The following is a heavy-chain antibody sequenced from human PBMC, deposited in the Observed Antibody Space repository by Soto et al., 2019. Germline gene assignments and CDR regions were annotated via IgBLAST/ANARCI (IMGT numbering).Heavy chain of an antibody. D-gene: IGHD4-4*01. CDR3: AGGSVTYYYCYGMDV. CDR1: GFTFSSYA. CDR2: ISYDGSNK. V-gene: IGHV3-30-3*01. Sequence: QVQLVESGGGVVQPGRSLRLSCAASGFTFSSYAMHWVRQAPGKGLEWVAVISYDGSNKYYADSVKGRFTISRDNSKNTLYLQMNSLRAEDTAVYYCAGGSVTYYYCYGMDVWGQGTTVTGS. J-gene: IGHJ6*02.